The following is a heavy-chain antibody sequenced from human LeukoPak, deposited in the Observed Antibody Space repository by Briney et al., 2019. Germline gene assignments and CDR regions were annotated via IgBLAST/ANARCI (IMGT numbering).Heavy chain of an antibody. CDR3: ARGYSILDYYYYMDV. Sequence: ASVKVSCKASGYTFTSYDINWVRQATGQGLEWMGWMNPNRGNTDYAQKFQGRVTMTRNTSINTAYMELSSLRAEDTAVYYCARGYSILDYYYYMDVWGKGTTVTVSS. J-gene: IGHJ6*03. D-gene: IGHD2-21*01. V-gene: IGHV1-8*01. CDR2: MNPNRGNT. CDR1: GYTFTSYD.